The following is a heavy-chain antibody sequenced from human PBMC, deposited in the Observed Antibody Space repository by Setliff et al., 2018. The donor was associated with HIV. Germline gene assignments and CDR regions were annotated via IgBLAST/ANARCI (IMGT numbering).Heavy chain of an antibody. Sequence: GGSLRLSCAASGFSFSDCYMTWVRQAPGRGLEWVSYITSSGTTTLYGDSMRGRFTASRDNAESSMYLQMNNLRAEDTAVYYCAIIRVNGSPYWGQGTPVTVS. CDR3: AIIRVNGSPY. D-gene: IGHD3-10*01. CDR2: ITSSGTTT. J-gene: IGHJ4*02. CDR1: GFSFSDCY. V-gene: IGHV3-11*04.